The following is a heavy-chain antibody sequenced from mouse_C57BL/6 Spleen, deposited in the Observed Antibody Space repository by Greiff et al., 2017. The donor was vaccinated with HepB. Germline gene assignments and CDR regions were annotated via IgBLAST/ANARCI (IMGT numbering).Heavy chain of an antibody. J-gene: IGHJ2*01. Sequence: QVQLKQPGAELVMPGASVKLSCKASGYTFTSYWMHWVKQRPGQGLEWIGEIDPSDSYTNYNQKFKGKSTLTVDKSSSTAYMQLSSLTSEDSAVYYCARRGGWNYGSKTFFDYWGQGTTLTVSS. CDR1: GYTFTSYW. CDR3: ARRGGWNYGSKTFFDY. D-gene: IGHD1-1*01. V-gene: IGHV1-69*01. CDR2: IDPSDSYT.